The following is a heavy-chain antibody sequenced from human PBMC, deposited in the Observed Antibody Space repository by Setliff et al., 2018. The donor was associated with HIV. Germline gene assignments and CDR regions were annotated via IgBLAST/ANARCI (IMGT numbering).Heavy chain of an antibody. J-gene: IGHJ3*02. Sequence: PGGSLRLSCAASGFTFMNYAMSWVRQAPGKGLAWVSTISGSGGNTYYADSVKGRFTISRDNSKNTLYLEMTSLRAEDTAVYYCAKVFVFGVDAFDIWGQGTMVTVSS. CDR2: ISGSGGNT. D-gene: IGHD3-10*02. CDR1: GFTFMNYA. V-gene: IGHV3-23*01. CDR3: AKVFVFGVDAFDI.